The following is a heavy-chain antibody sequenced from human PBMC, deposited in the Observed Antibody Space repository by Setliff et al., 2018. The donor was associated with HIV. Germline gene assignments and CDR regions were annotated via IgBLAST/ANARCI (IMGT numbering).Heavy chain of an antibody. CDR3: AKDDDATSHYARFDY. J-gene: IGHJ4*02. CDR1: EFTFSSYG. D-gene: IGHD1-26*01. CDR2: IRYDGSNK. V-gene: IGHV3-30*02. Sequence: GGSLRLSCAPSEFTFSSYGMHWVRQAPGKGLEWVSFIRYDGSNKKYADSVKGRFTISRDNSKNTLYLQMNSLRPEDTAVYYCAKDDDATSHYARFDYWGQGTPVTVSS.